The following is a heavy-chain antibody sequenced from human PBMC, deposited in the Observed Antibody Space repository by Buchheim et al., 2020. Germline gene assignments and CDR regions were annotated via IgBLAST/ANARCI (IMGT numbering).Heavy chain of an antibody. J-gene: IGHJ3*02. CDR2: ISYDGTGK. D-gene: IGHD2/OR15-2a*01. CDR3: AKDNTVIKEGAFDI. Sequence: QVHLAESGGSVVQPGRSLRLSCAASGFTFSSYGIHWVRQPPGEGLEWVAVISYDGTGKYYADSVKGRFTISRDNSKNTLSLQMNSMRVEDTAVYYCAKDNTVIKEGAFDIWGQGT. V-gene: IGHV3-30*18. CDR1: GFTFSSYG.